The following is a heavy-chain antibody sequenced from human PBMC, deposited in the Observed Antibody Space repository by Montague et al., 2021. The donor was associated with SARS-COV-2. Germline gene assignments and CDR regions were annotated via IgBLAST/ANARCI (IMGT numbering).Heavy chain of an antibody. CDR2: LYYNGST. CDR1: GDSICTDY. J-gene: IGHJ3*02. V-gene: IGHV4-59*01. CDR3: ARGGATYYYDTSGYVNAFDT. D-gene: IGHD3-22*01. Sequence: SETLSLTCTVSGDSICTDYWSWIRKPPVRGLEWIGYLYYNGSTNYNPSLKSRVTISVDTSKYQFSLRLSSVTAADTAVYFCARGGATYYYDTSGYVNAFDTWGQGTMVTVYS.